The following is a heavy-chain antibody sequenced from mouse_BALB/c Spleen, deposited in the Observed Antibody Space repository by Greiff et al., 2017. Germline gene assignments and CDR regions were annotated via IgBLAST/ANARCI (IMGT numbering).Heavy chain of an antibody. V-gene: IGHV1-87*01. CDR2: IYPGDGDT. CDR1: GYTFTSYW. CDR3: ARGGNYGGAMDY. J-gene: IGHJ4*01. Sequence: QVQLQQSGAELARPGASVKLSCKASGYTFTSYWMQWVKQRPGQGLEWIGAIYPGDGDTRYTQKFKGKATLTADKSSSTAYMQLSSLASEDSAVYYCARGGNYGGAMDYWGQGTSVTVSS. D-gene: IGHD2-1*01.